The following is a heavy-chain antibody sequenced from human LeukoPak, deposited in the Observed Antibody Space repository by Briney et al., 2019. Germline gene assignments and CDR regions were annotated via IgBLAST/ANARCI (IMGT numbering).Heavy chain of an antibody. CDR1: GYTFTSYA. Sequence: ASVKVSCKASGYTFTSYAMHWVRQAPGQRLEWMGWLNAGNGNTKYSQKFQGRVTITRDTSASTAYMELSSLRSEDTAVYYCARDIPTTVVRFSFAYWGQGTLVTASS. V-gene: IGHV1-3*01. CDR3: ARDIPTTVVRFSFAY. CDR2: LNAGNGNT. D-gene: IGHD4-23*01. J-gene: IGHJ4*02.